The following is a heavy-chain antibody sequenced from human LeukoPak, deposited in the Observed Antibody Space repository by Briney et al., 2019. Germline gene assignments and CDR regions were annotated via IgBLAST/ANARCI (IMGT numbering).Heavy chain of an antibody. J-gene: IGHJ4*02. D-gene: IGHD3-10*01. CDR2: IRYDGSNK. CDR3: AKDSVRFGELYAIRGY. CDR1: GFTFSSYG. V-gene: IGHV3-30*02. Sequence: GGSLRLSCAASGFTFSSYGMHWVRQAPGKGLEWVAFIRYDGSNKYYADSVKGRFTISRDNSKNTLYLQMNSLRAEDTAVYYCAKDSVRFGELYAIRGYWGQGTLVTVSS.